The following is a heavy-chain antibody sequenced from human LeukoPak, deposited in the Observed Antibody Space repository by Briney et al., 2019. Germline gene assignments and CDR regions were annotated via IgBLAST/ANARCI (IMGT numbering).Heavy chain of an antibody. J-gene: IGHJ4*02. V-gene: IGHV3-30*18. CDR2: ISYDGSNK. D-gene: IGHD2-2*01. CDR1: GFTFSSYG. CDR3: AKDSGGEYQLPAYYFDY. Sequence: PGGSLRLSCAASGFTFSSYGMHWVRQAPGKGPDWVAVISYDGSNKFYVDSVKGRFTISRDNSKNTLYLQMNSLRAEDTAVYYCAKDSGGEYQLPAYYFDYWGQGTLVTVSS.